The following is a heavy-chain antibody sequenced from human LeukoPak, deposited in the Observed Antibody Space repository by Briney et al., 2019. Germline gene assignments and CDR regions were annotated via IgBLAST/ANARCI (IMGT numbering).Heavy chain of an antibody. V-gene: IGHV3-11*06. D-gene: IGHD6-13*01. CDR3: ARVRYSSSWAWEFDY. Sequence: PGGSLRLSCAASGFTFSGYYMSWIRQAPGKGLERVSYISSSSSYTNYADSVKGRFTISRDNAKNSLYLQMNSLRAEDTAVYYCARVRYSSSWAWEFDYWGQGTLVTVSS. J-gene: IGHJ4*02. CDR1: GFTFSGYY. CDR2: ISSSSSYT.